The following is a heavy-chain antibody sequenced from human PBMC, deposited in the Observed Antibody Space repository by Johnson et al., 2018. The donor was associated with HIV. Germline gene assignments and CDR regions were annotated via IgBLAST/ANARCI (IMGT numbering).Heavy chain of an antibody. CDR1: GFVFSNYG. Sequence: QVQLVESGGGVVQPGRSLRLSCAASGFVFSNYGMHWVRQAPGKGLEWVAVISFDGSHKYYTDSVKGLSTISRDNSNNTLYLHMNSLRPDDTGVYYCAKDKFMFLDNPVDAFDVWGQGTMVTFSS. CDR2: ISFDGSHK. V-gene: IGHV3-30*18. J-gene: IGHJ3*01. D-gene: IGHD3/OR15-3a*01. CDR3: AKDKFMFLDNPVDAFDV.